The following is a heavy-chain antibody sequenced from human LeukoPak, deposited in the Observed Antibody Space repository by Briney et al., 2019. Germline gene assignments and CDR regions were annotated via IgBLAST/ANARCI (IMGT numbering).Heavy chain of an antibody. V-gene: IGHV3-23*01. CDR2: ISDSGGRT. J-gene: IGHJ4*02. CDR1: GFTFRSYA. D-gene: IGHD2-21*02. CDR3: AKDLPTKCRGDCPSDY. Sequence: GGSLRLSCAASGFTFRSYAMNWVRQGPGKGLEWVSGISDSGGRTYYADSVKGRFTISRDNSKNTLYPQKNSLRVEDTAVYYCAKDLPTKCRGDCPSDYWGQGTLVTVSS.